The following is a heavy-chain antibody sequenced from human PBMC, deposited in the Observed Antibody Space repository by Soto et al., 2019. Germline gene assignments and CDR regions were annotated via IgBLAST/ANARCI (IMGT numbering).Heavy chain of an antibody. CDR1: GYTFTNNA. J-gene: IGHJ4*02. V-gene: IGHV1-3*01. CDR3: ARDQGLCSGGSCWGYFDY. CDR2: INAANGNT. D-gene: IGHD2-15*01. Sequence: ASVKVSCKASGYTFTNNAIHWVRQTPGQRLEWMGWINAANGNTKYSQKFQGRVTITRDTSASTAYMELSSLRSEDTAVYYCARDQGLCSGGSCWGYFDYWGQGTLVTVSS.